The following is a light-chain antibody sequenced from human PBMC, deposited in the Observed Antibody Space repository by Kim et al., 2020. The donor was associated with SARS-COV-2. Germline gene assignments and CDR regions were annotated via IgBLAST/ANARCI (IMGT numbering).Light chain of an antibody. CDR3: QSTDGGGTYPVV. Sequence: GQTARISCSGYALQNHYALWYQQQPGQAAVVMLHKNNERTSGLPELFSGSSSGTTVTSTISGVQAEDEADYYYQSTDGGGTYPVVFGGGTKLTVL. J-gene: IGLJ3*02. CDR2: KNN. V-gene: IGLV3-25*03. CDR1: ALQNHY.